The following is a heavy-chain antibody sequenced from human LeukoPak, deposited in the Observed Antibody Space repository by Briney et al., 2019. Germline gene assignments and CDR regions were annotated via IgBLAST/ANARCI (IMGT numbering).Heavy chain of an antibody. CDR3: ASTLLGYCSGGSCAGK. D-gene: IGHD2-15*01. CDR2: IYTSGGT. Sequence: PSQTLSLTCTVSGGSINSGSQYWSWIRQPAGKGLEWIGRIYTSGGTNYNPSLKSRVTISVDTSKNQFSLKLSSVTAADTAVYYCASTLLGYCSGGSCAGKWGQGTLVTVSS. CDR1: GGSINSGSQY. V-gene: IGHV4-61*02. J-gene: IGHJ4*02.